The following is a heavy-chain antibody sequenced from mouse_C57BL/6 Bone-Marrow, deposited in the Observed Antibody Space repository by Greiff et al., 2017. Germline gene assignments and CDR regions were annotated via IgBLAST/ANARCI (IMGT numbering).Heavy chain of an antibody. Sequence: QVQLQQSGPGLVQPSQSLSITCTVSGFSLTSYGVHWVRQSPGKGLEWLGVIWSGGSTDYNAAFISRLSISKDNSKSQVFFKMNRLHADDTAIYYCSLLRGFAYWGQGTLVTVSA. D-gene: IGHD1-2*01. CDR3: SLLRGFAY. J-gene: IGHJ3*01. CDR2: IWSGGST. CDR1: GFSLTSYG. V-gene: IGHV2-2*01.